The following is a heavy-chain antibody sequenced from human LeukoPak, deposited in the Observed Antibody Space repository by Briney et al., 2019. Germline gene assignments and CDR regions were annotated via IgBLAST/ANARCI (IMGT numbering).Heavy chain of an antibody. D-gene: IGHD5-24*01. J-gene: IGHJ4*02. Sequence: PGGSLRLSCAASGFTVSCNYMSWVRQAPGKGLEWVSIIYSGGNTYYADSVKGRFTISRDTSKNMLYLQMNSLRAEDTAVYYCARQWAGGYNAFDHWGQGTLVTVSS. V-gene: IGHV3-53*01. CDR2: IYSGGNT. CDR3: ARQWAGGYNAFDH. CDR1: GFTVSCNY.